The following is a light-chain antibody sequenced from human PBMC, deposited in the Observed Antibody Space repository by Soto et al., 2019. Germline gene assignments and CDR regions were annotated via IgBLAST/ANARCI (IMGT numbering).Light chain of an antibody. CDR1: QSVGSY. CDR3: EQRSGCPPIT. CDR2: DAS. Sequence: EIVLXQXPXXLSLSPGERATLSCRASQSVGSYLACYQQKPGQAPRILIYDASNRATGIPARFSGSGSGTYFPLSISSLEPEDFAVYYREQRSGCPPITFGQGTRLEIK. V-gene: IGKV3-11*01. J-gene: IGKJ5*01.